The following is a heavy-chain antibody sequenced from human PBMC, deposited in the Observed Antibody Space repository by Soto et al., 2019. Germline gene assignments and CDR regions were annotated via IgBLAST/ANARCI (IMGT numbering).Heavy chain of an antibody. D-gene: IGHD5-18*01. V-gene: IGHV3-23*01. CDR2: ISGSGGST. CDR3: AKVVQGGYSYGYSFDY. Sequence: GGSLRLSCAASGFTFSSYAMSWVRQAPGKGLEWVSAISGSGGSTYYADSVKGRFTISRDNSKNTLYLQMNSLRAEDTAVYYCAKVVQGGYSYGYSFDYWGQGTLVTVSS. J-gene: IGHJ4*02. CDR1: GFTFSSYA.